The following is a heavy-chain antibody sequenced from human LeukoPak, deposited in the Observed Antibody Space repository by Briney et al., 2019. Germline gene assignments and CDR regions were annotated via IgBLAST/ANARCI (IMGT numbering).Heavy chain of an antibody. CDR3: ARENLGWSTDY. CDR2: ISAYNGNT. D-gene: IGHD6-19*01. CDR1: GYTFTSYG. Sequence: ASVKVSCTASGYTFTSYGISWVRQAPGQGLECMGWISAYNGNTNYAQKLQGRVTMTTDTSTSTAYMELRSLRSDDTAVYYCARENLGWSTDYWGQGTLVTVSS. J-gene: IGHJ4*02. V-gene: IGHV1-18*01.